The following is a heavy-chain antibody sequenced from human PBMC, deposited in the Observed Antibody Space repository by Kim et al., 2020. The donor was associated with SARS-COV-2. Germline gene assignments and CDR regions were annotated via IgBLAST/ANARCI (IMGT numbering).Heavy chain of an antibody. D-gene: IGHD6-19*01. V-gene: IGHV4-34*01. CDR2: INHSGST. CDR3: ARAARYSSGWQSRNLYYFDY. Sequence: SETLSLTCAVYGGSFSGYYWSWIRQPPGKGLEWIGEINHSGSTNYNPSLKSRVTISVDTSKNQFSLKLSSVTAADTAVYYCARAARYSSGWQSRNLYYFDYWGQGTLVTVSS. CDR1: GGSFSGYY. J-gene: IGHJ4*02.